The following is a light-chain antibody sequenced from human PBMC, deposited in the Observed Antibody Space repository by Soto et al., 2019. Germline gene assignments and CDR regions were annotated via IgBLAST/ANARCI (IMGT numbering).Light chain of an antibody. V-gene: IGKV1-39*01. CDR3: QQSYSTPLI. CDR1: QSIARD. J-gene: IGKJ4*01. CDR2: ATS. Sequence: DIQMTQSPSSLPASVGDRVTMTCRARQSIARDLNWYQQKEGKGPKLLIYATSSLQSGVPSRFSGSGSGTDFTLTISSLQPEDFATYYCQQSYSTPLIFGGGTKVEIK.